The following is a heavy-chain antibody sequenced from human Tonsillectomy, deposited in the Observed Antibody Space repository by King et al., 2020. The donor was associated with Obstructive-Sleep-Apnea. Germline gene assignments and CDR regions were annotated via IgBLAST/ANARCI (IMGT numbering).Heavy chain of an antibody. J-gene: IGHJ4*02. CDR3: ARCQQGGGVIILAFFDY. V-gene: IGHV3-30-3*01. CDR2: ISYDGSNK. D-gene: IGHD3-10*01. Sequence: VQLVESGGGVVQPGRSLRLSCAASGFTFSSYAMHWVRQAPGKGLEWVAVISYDGSNKYYADSVKGRFTISRDNSKNTLYLQMNSLRAEDTAVYYCARCQQGGGVIILAFFDYWGQGTLVTVSS. CDR1: GFTFSSYA.